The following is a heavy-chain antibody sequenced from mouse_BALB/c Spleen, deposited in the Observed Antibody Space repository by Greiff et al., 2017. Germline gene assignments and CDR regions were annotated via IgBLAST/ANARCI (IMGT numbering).Heavy chain of an antibody. CDR3: ARYGNYVDY. V-gene: IGHV1-69*02. Sequence: KQSCKASGYTFTSYWMHWVKQRPGQGLEWIGEIDPSDSYTNYNQKFKGKATLTVDKSSSTAYMQLSSLTSEDSAVYYCARYGNYVDYWGQGTSVTVSS. D-gene: IGHD2-1*01. CDR1: GYTFTSYW. CDR2: IDPSDSYT. J-gene: IGHJ4*01.